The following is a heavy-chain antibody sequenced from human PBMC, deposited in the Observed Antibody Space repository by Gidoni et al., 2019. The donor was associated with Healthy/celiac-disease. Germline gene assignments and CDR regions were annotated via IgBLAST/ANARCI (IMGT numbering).Heavy chain of an antibody. CDR3: AKGRKAAAGSNWFDP. CDR2: ISWNSGSI. D-gene: IGHD6-13*01. CDR1: GFTFDDYA. V-gene: IGHV3-9*01. J-gene: IGHJ5*02. Sequence: EVQLVASGGGLVQPGRSLRLSCAASGFTFDDYAMHWVRQAPGKGLEWVSGISWNSGSIGYADSVKGRFTISRDNAKNSLYLQMNSLRAEDTALYYCAKGRKAAAGSNWFDPWGQGTLVTVSS.